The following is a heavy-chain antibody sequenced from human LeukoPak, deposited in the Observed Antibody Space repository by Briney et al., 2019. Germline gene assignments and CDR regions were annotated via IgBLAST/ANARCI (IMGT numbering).Heavy chain of an antibody. V-gene: IGHV3-23*01. CDR2: ISGSGGST. J-gene: IGHJ4*02. CDR1: GFTFSSYA. D-gene: IGHD3-3*01. CDR3: AKDPYDFWSGYFATSYFDY. Sequence: PGGSLRLSCAASGFTFSSYAMSWVRQAPGKGLEGVSAISGSGGSTYYADSVKGRFTISRDNSKNTLYLQMNSLRAEDTAVYYRAKDPYDFWSGYFATSYFDYWGQGTLVTVSS.